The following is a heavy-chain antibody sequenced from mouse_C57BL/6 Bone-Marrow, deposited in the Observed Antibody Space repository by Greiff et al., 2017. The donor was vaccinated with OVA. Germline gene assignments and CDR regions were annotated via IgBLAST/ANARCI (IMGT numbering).Heavy chain of an antibody. CDR2: IYPRDGST. D-gene: IGHD2-5*01. V-gene: IGHV1-85*01. J-gene: IGHJ3*01. CDR1: GYTFTSYD. Sequence: VKLVESGPELVKPGASVKLSCKASGYTFTSYDINWVKQRPGQGLEWIGWIYPRDGSTKYNEKFKGKATLTVDTSSSTAYMELHSLTSEDSAVYFCARGGYSNYGEWFAYWGQGTLVTVSA. CDR3: ARGGYSNYGEWFAY.